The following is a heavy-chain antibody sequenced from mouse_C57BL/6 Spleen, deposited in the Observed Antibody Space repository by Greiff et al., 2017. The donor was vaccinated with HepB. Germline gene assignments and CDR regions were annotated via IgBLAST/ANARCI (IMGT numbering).Heavy chain of an antibody. V-gene: IGHV5-17*01. CDR2: ISSGSSTI. J-gene: IGHJ4*01. CDR1: GFTFSDYG. Sequence: EVMLVESGGGLVKPGGSLKLSCAASGFTFSDYGMHWVRQAPEKGLEWVAYISSGSSTIYYADTVKGRFTISRDNAKNTLFLQMTSLRSEDTAMYYCARGGPTDDYAMDYWGQGTSVTVSS. CDR3: ARGGPTDDYAMDY.